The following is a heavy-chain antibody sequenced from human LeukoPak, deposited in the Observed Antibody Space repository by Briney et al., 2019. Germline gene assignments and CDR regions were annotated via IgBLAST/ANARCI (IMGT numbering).Heavy chain of an antibody. D-gene: IGHD1-26*01. J-gene: IGHJ5*02. V-gene: IGHV1-8*01. CDR2: MNPNSGNI. Sequence: GASVKVSFQASGYPFTSYDINWVRPATGQGLEWMGWMNPNSGNIGYSQKFQGRVTITRNTSISTAYIELSSLRSEDTGVYYCAREGVGATKGRFDPWGQGTLVTVSS. CDR1: GYPFTSYD. CDR3: AREGVGATKGRFDP.